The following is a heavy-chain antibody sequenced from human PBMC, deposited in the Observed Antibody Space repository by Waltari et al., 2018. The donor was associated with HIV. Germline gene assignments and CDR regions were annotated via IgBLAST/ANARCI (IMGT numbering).Heavy chain of an antibody. CDR3: AKGGVARSYYHYYGMDV. CDR1: GFTFVDYA. D-gene: IGHD5-12*01. V-gene: IGHV3-9*01. CDR2: ISWNRGST. J-gene: IGHJ6*02. Sequence: EVQLVESGGGLVQPGRSLRLSCAASGFTFVDYALNWVRQAPGKGLEWVSGISWNRGSTGYADSVKGRFTISRDNAKNSLYLQMNSLRAEDTALYYCAKGGVARSYYHYYGMDVWGQGTTVTVSS.